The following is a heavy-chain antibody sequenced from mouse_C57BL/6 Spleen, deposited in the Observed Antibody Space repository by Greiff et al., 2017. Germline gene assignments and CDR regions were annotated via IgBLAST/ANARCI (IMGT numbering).Heavy chain of an antibody. D-gene: IGHD1-1*01. CDR1: GYTFTSYW. V-gene: IGHV1-61*01. J-gene: IGHJ2*01. CDR3: ARGTTVVAPDY. Sequence: VKLQQPGAELVRPGSSVKLSCKASGYTFTSYWMDWVKQRPGQGLEWIGNIYPSDSETHYNQKFKDKATLTVDKSSSTAYMQLSSLTSEDSAVYYCARGTTVVAPDYWGQGTTLTVSS. CDR2: IYPSDSET.